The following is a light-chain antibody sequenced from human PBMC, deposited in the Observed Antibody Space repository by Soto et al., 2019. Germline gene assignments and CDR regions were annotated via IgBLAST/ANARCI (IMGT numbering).Light chain of an antibody. Sequence: QAVVTQEPSFSVSPGRTVTVTCGLSSGSVSINHFPNWFQQTPGQAPRTLIYSTNTRSSGVPDRFSGSILGNKAALTITGAQADDEADYYCVLYMGSGTWVFGGGTMVTVL. CDR1: SGSVSINHF. J-gene: IGLJ3*02. V-gene: IGLV8-61*01. CDR3: VLYMGSGTWV. CDR2: STN.